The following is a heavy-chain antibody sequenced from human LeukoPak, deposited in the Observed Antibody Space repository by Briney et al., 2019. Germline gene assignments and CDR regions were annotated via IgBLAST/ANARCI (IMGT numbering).Heavy chain of an antibody. CDR2: IYYSGST. Sequence: SETLSLTCTVSGGSISSSSYYWGWIRQPPGQGLEWIGSIYYSGSTYYNPSLKSRVTISVDTSKNQFSLKLSSVTAADTAVYYCARVQGTTVPYYFDYWGQGTLVTVSS. CDR1: GGSISSSSYY. J-gene: IGHJ4*02. V-gene: IGHV4-39*07. CDR3: ARVQGTTVPYYFDY. D-gene: IGHD4-17*01.